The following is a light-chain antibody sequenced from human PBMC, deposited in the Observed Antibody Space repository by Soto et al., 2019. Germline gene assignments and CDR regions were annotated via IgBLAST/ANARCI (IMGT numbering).Light chain of an antibody. CDR3: QQYGHSPPFT. CDR2: GAS. J-gene: IGKJ3*01. Sequence: EIVLTQSPGTLSLSPGERATLSCRASQSVSSSYLAWYQQKPGQAPRLLIYGASSRATAIPDRFSASGSGTDFILTISRLEPEDFAVYYCQQYGHSPPFTFGPGTKVDIK. CDR1: QSVSSSY. V-gene: IGKV3-20*01.